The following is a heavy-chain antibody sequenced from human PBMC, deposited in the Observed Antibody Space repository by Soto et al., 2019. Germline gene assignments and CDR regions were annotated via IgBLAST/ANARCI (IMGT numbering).Heavy chain of an antibody. CDR2: ISSSGSYT. CDR1: GFTFSDFY. D-gene: IGHD1-26*01. CDR3: ARIKGGAFDV. V-gene: IGHV3-11*05. Sequence: QVQLVESGGGLVKPGGSLRLSCSASGFTFSDFYMSWIRQAPGKGLEWLSYISSSGSYTKYTDSVKGRFTISRDNAKNSLSLQMNSLRAEDTAVYYCARIKGGAFDVWGQGTMVTVSS. J-gene: IGHJ3*01.